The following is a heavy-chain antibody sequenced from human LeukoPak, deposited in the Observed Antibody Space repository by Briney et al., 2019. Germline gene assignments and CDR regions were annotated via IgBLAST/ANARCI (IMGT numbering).Heavy chain of an antibody. V-gene: IGHV4-39*01. Sequence: SETLSLTCTASSGSISSTSYYWGWIRQPPGRGLEWIGGIIYSGNTYYNPSLKSRVTISVDTSKDQFSLNLSSVTAADTAVYYCARRDYQLLFAFDIWGQGTVVTVSS. D-gene: IGHD2-2*01. CDR3: ARRDYQLLFAFDI. J-gene: IGHJ3*02. CDR2: IIYSGNT. CDR1: SGSISSTSYY.